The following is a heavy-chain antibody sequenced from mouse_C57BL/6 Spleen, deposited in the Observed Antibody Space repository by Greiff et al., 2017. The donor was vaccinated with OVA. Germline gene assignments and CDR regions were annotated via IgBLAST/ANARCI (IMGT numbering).Heavy chain of an antibody. CDR1: GYSITSGYY. CDR3: ARDDYDGDWYFDV. CDR2: ISYDGSN. Sequence: VQLQESGPGLVKPSQSLSLTCSVTGYSITSGYYWNWIRQFPGNKLEWMGYISYDGSNNYNPSLKNRISITRDTSKNQFFLKLNSVTTEDTATYYCARDDYDGDWYFDVWGTGTTVTVSS. J-gene: IGHJ1*03. D-gene: IGHD2-4*01. V-gene: IGHV3-6*01.